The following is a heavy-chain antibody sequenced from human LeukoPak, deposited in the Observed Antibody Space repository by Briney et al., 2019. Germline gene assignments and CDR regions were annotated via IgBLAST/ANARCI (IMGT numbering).Heavy chain of an antibody. CDR1: GFTFSSYT. D-gene: IGHD4-17*01. V-gene: IGHV3-23*01. CDR2: INGRGIT. CDR3: AKERQTGDYFTSDY. Sequence: GGSLRLSCTASGFTFSSYTMSWVRQAPGEGLEWLSAINGRGITYYAGSVKGRFTISRDNSENTLYLQMNSLTVDDTAVYFCAKERQTGDYFTSDYWGQGTLVTISS. J-gene: IGHJ4*02.